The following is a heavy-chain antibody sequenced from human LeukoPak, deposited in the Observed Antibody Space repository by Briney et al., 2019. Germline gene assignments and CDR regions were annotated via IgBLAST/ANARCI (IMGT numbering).Heavy chain of an antibody. D-gene: IGHD5-18*01. J-gene: IGHJ4*02. Sequence: GGSLRLSCAASGFIFTNHAMSWVRQAPGKGLQWVSVISGGGRTTEYADSVKGRFTISRDNSKNTVSLQMNSLRVEDTAIYYCARNVMVKRYFDPWGQGTLVTVSS. CDR3: ARNVMVKRYFDP. V-gene: IGHV3-23*01. CDR1: GFIFTNHA. CDR2: ISGGGRTT.